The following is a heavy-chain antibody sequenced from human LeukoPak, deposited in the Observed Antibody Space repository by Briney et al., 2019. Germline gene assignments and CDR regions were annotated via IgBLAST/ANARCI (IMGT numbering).Heavy chain of an antibody. Sequence: SETLSLTCAVSGYSISSSNWWGWIRQPPGRGLEWIGYIYYTGSTNYNPSLKSRVTISVDTSKNQFSLKLSSVTAADTAVYYCARGGINYYGSGAIDYWGQGTLVTVSS. CDR3: ARGGINYYGSGAIDY. J-gene: IGHJ4*02. V-gene: IGHV4-28*03. CDR1: GYSISSSNW. D-gene: IGHD3-10*01. CDR2: IYYTGST.